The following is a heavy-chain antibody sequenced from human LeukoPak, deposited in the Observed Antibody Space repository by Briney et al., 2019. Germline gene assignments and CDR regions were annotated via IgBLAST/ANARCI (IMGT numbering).Heavy chain of an antibody. D-gene: IGHD1-1*01. Sequence: ASVKVSCKASGYTFTSYAISWVRQAPGQGLEWMGGIIPIFGTANYAQKFQGRVTITADESTSTAYMELSSLRSEDTAVYYCAGAISRAYGYNAFDIWGQGTMVTVSS. CDR3: AGAISRAYGYNAFDI. CDR1: GYTFTSYA. V-gene: IGHV1-69*13. CDR2: IIPIFGTA. J-gene: IGHJ3*02.